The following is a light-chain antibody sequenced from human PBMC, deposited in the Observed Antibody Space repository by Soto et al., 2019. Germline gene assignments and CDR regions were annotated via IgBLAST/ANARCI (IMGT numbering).Light chain of an antibody. Sequence: AIQMTQSPSSLSASVGDRVTITCRASQGIRSDLGWDQQKPGKAPKLLIYAASTLQSGVPSRFSSSGAGTDFTLTISSLQPEDFATYYCLQEYDDPRTFGGGNKVEIK. J-gene: IGKJ4*01. CDR1: QGIRSD. V-gene: IGKV1-6*01. CDR3: LQEYDDPRT. CDR2: AAS.